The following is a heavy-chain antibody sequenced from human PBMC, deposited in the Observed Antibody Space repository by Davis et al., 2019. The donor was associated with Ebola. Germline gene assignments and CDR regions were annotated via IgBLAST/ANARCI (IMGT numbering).Heavy chain of an antibody. V-gene: IGHV4-34*01. CDR1: GGSFSGYY. CDR2: INHSGST. CDR3: ARGGYFDY. Sequence: SETLSLTCAVYGGSFSGYYWSWIRQPPGKGLEWIGEINHSGSTNYNPSLKSRVAISVDTSKNQFSLKLSSVTAADTAVYYCARGGYFDYWGQGTLVTVSS. J-gene: IGHJ4*02.